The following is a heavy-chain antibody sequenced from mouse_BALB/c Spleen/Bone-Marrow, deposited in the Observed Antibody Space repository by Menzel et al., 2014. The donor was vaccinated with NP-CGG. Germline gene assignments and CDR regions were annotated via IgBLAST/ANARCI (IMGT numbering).Heavy chain of an antibody. CDR1: GYTFXSYD. Sequence: QVQLQHSGPELVKPGALVKISCKASGYTFXSYDINWVKQRPGQGLEWIGWIYPGDGSTKYNEKFKGKATLTADESSSTAYMQLSSLTSENSAVYFCARGRRTYYFDYWAQGTTLTVSS. V-gene: IGHV1S56*01. J-gene: IGHJ2*01. CDR3: ARGRRTYYFDY. CDR2: IYPGDGST.